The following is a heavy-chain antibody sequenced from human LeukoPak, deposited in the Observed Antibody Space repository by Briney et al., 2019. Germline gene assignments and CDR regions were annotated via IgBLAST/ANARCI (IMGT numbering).Heavy chain of an antibody. V-gene: IGHV7-4-1*02. J-gene: IGHJ4*02. Sequence: ASVKVSCKASGYTFATYGVSWVRQALGQGLEWMGWINTNTGNPTYGQGFTGRFVFSLDTSVSTAYLQISSLKAEDSAVYYCARDLRGQQLGGDYWGQGTLVTVSS. CDR1: GYTFATYG. CDR2: INTNTGNP. D-gene: IGHD6-13*01. CDR3: ARDLRGQQLGGDY.